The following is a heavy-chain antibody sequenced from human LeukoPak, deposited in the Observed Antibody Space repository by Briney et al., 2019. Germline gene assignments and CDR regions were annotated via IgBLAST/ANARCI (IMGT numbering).Heavy chain of an antibody. CDR2: INPNSGGT. CDR3: ARGQLRLRSPLYNWNVGGY. J-gene: IGHJ4*02. D-gene: IGHD1-1*01. CDR1: GYTFTGYY. Sequence: ASVNVSCKASGYTFTGYYMHWVRQAPGQGLEWMGWINPNSGGTNYAQKFQGRVTMTRDTSISTAYMELSRLRSDDTAVYYCARGQLRLRSPLYNWNVGGYWGQGTLVTVSS. V-gene: IGHV1-2*02.